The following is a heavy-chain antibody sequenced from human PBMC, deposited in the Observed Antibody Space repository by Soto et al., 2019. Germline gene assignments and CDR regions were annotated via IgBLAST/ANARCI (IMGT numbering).Heavy chain of an antibody. J-gene: IGHJ4*02. CDR3: ARLQGMQKYATGWTNF. D-gene: IGHD2-8*01. V-gene: IGHV5-51*01. Sequence: GESLKISCKGSGYSFTSDWIGWVRQMPGKGLEWMGIIYPEDSETRYSPSFQGQVTISVDKSGSTAYLQWNSLKASDTAMYYCARLQGMQKYATGWTNFWGQGSLVTVSS. CDR2: IYPEDSET. CDR1: GYSFTSDW.